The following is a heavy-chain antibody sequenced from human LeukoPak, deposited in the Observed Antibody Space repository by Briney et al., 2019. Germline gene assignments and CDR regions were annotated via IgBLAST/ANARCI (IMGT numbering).Heavy chain of an antibody. CDR2: FSGAGSST. Sequence: PGGSLRLSCAASGFTFSSYAMSWVRQAPGKGLEWVSAFSGAGSSTNYADSVKGRFTISRYNSKNTLYLQMNSLRVEDTAVYYCATHHDYSNSNYFDFWGPGTLVTVSS. V-gene: IGHV3-23*01. CDR3: ATHHDYSNSNYFDF. J-gene: IGHJ4*02. D-gene: IGHD4-11*01. CDR1: GFTFSSYA.